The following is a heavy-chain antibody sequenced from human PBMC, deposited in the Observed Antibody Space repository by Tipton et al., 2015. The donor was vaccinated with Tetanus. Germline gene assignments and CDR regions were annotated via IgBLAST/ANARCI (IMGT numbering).Heavy chain of an antibody. V-gene: IGHV4-59*01. J-gene: IGHJ4*02. Sequence: LSLTCTVSGGSISSYYWSWIRQPPGKGLEWIGYIYYSGSTNYNPSLKSRVTISVDTSKNQFSLKLSSVTAADTAVYYCARHTSYYYDSSGYYDYWGQGTLVTVSS. CDR1: GGSISSYY. D-gene: IGHD3-22*01. CDR2: IYYSGST. CDR3: ARHTSYYYDSSGYYDY.